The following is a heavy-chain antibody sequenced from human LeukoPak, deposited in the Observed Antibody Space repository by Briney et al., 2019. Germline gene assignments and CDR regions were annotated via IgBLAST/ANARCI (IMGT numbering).Heavy chain of an antibody. CDR1: GGSISSGGYS. CDR2: IYYSGST. V-gene: IGHV4-31*03. J-gene: IGHJ4*02. CDR3: ASEPTTTVVTPNVY. D-gene: IGHD4-23*01. Sequence: PSQTLSLTCTVSGGSISSGGYSWSWIRQHPGKGLEWIGYIYYSGSTYYNPSLKSRVTISVDTSKNQFSLKLSSVTAADTAVYYCASEPTTTVVTPNVYWGQGTLVTVSS.